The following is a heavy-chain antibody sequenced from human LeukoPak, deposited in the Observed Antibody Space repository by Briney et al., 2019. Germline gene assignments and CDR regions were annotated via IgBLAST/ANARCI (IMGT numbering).Heavy chain of an antibody. CDR3: ARGAAVGPADW. CDR1: GYSFTIYG. CDR2: ISPYNGNT. J-gene: IGHJ4*02. D-gene: IGHD6-13*01. V-gene: IGHV1-18*01. Sequence: ASVKVSCKASGYSFTIYGITWVRQAPGQGLEWVGWISPYNGNTKNAQKVQGRVTMTTDTPTTTAYMELRSLRYDDTAVYYCARGAAVGPADWWGQGTLVTVSS.